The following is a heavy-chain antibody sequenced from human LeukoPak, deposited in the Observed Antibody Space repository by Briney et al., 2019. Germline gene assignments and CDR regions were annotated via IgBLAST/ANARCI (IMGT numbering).Heavy chain of an antibody. Sequence: PSETLSLTCTVSGDSISSYYWSWIRQPPGKGLEWIGYIYYSGSTNYNPSLKSRVTISVDMSKNQFSLKLSSVTAADTAVYYCARDRGYSYGFEAFDIWGQGTMVTVSS. V-gene: IGHV4-59*01. CDR1: GDSISSYY. CDR3: ARDRGYSYGFEAFDI. J-gene: IGHJ3*02. CDR2: IYYSGST. D-gene: IGHD5-18*01.